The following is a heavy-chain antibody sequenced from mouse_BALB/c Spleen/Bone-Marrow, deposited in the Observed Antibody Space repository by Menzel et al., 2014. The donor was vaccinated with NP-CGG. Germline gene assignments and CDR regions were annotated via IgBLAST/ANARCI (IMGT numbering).Heavy chain of an antibody. CDR1: GFTFSSYA. D-gene: IGHD3-2*02. CDR3: ARSPQQDYAMDY. V-gene: IGHV5-9-4*01. CDR2: ISSGGSYT. J-gene: IGHJ4*01. Sequence: EVKLVESGGGLVKPGGSLKLSCAASGFTFSSYAMSWVRQSPEKRLEWVAEISSGGSYTYYPDTVTGRFTISRDNAKNTLGLEMSSLRSEDTAMNYCARSPQQDYAMDYWGQGTSVTVSS.